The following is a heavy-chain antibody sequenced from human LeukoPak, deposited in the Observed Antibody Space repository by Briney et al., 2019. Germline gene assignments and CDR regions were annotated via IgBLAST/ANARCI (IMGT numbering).Heavy chain of an antibody. Sequence: SETLSLTCTVPGYSISSGYYWGWIRQPPGKGLEWIGSIYHSGSTYYNPSLKSRVTISVDMSKNQFSLKLSSVTAADTAVYYCARVRGYCTNGVCYTNLDYYYYIDVWGKGTTVTVSS. V-gene: IGHV4-38-2*02. J-gene: IGHJ6*03. CDR2: IYHSGST. CDR1: GYSISSGYY. CDR3: ARVRGYCTNGVCYTNLDYYYYIDV. D-gene: IGHD2-8*01.